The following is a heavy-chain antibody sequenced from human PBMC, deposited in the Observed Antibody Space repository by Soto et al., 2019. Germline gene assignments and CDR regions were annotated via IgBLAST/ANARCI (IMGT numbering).Heavy chain of an antibody. CDR3: VRDLDGSGSYYTDY. V-gene: IGHV1-18*01. J-gene: IGHJ4*02. D-gene: IGHD3-10*01. CDR2: ISAYNGNT. CDR1: GYMFISYG. Sequence: QVQLVQSGAEVKKPGASVKVSCKASGYMFISYGINWVRQAPGQGLEWMGWISAYNGNTKYAQNLQGRVTMTTDTSTSTAYMEMRSLRSDDTAVYYCVRDLDGSGSYYTDYWGPGTLVTVSS.